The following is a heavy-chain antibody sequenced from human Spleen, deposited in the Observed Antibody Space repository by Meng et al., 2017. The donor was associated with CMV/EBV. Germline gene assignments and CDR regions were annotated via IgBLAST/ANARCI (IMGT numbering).Heavy chain of an antibody. CDR2: INHSGST. CDR3: ARGLFRKSSRFYYYYDGMDV. Sequence: SETLSLTCAVYGGSFSGYYWSWIRQPPGKGLEWIGEINHSGSTNYNPSRMSRVTISVDTSKNQFSLKLTSVTAADTAVYYCARGLFRKSSRFYYYYDGMDVWGQGTTVTVSS. D-gene: IGHD6-6*01. CDR1: GGSFSGYY. J-gene: IGHJ6*02. V-gene: IGHV4-34*01.